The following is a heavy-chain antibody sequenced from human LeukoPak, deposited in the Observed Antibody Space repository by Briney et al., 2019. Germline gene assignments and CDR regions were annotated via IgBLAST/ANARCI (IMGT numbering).Heavy chain of an antibody. CDR3: ARPRRVGATSPINY. D-gene: IGHD1-26*01. CDR1: GFTFSSYA. J-gene: IGHJ4*02. CDR2: ISYDGSNK. V-gene: IGHV3-30-3*01. Sequence: PGGSLRLSCAASGFTFSSYAMHLVRQAPGKGLEWVAVISYDGSNKYYADSVKGRFTISRDNSKNTLYLQMNSLRAEDTAVYYCARPRRVGATSPINYWGQGTLVTVSS.